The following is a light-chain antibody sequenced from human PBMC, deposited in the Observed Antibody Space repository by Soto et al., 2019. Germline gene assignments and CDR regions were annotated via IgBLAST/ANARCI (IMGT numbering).Light chain of an antibody. CDR2: GSS. Sequence: EIVLTQSPATLSVSPGERATLSCRATETISTNLAWFQRKPGQPPRLLIYGSSTRATGAPDRFSGSGSGTEFTLIISSLQSEDVALYYCQQYSNWPPAITFGQGTRLEIK. CDR1: ETISTN. J-gene: IGKJ5*01. V-gene: IGKV3-15*01. CDR3: QQYSNWPPAIT.